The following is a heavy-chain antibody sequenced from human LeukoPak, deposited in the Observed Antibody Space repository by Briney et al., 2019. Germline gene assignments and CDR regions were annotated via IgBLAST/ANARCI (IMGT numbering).Heavy chain of an antibody. CDR3: ARVGSGSGTYYDS. CDR1: GFTFSGYW. D-gene: IGHD3-10*01. V-gene: IGHV3-74*01. J-gene: IGHJ4*02. Sequence: PGGSLRLSCTASGFTFSGYWMHWVRQAPGKGLEWVSHINTDGSSTTYADSVKGRFTISRDNAKNMLYLQMNSLRAEDTAVFYCARVGSGSGTYYDSWGQGTLVTVSS. CDR2: INTDGSST.